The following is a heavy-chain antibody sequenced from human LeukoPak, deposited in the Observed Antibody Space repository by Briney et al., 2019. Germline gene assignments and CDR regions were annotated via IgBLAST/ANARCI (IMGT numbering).Heavy chain of an antibody. J-gene: IGHJ4*02. CDR1: GFTFTSYT. Sequence: GGSLRLSCADSGFTFTSYTMNWVRQAPGKGLEWVSYITSSSSTIYYADSVKGRFTMSRDNAENSLYLQMNSLRAEDTAVYYCARNFDSWGQGTLVTVSS. V-gene: IGHV3-48*01. CDR3: ARNFDS. CDR2: ITSSSSTI.